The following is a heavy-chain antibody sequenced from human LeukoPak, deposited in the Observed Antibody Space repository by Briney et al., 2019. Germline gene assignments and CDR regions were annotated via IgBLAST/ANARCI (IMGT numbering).Heavy chain of an antibody. D-gene: IGHD3-22*01. CDR2: FDPEDGET. J-gene: IGHJ6*02. CDR1: GYTLTELF. CDR3: ATVETDSSGYGVHYYYYGMDV. V-gene: IGHV1-24*01. Sequence: ASVKVSCKVSGYTLTELFMHWVRQAPGKGLEWMGGFDPEDGETIYAQKFQGRVTMTEDTSTDTAYMELSSLRSEDTAVYYCATVETDSSGYGVHYYYYGMDVWGQGTTVTVSS.